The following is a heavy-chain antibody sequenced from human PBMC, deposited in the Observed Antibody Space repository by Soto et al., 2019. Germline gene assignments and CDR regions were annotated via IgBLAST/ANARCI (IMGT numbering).Heavy chain of an antibody. Sequence: SVKVSCKASGGTFSSYAISWVRQAPGQGLEWMGGIIPIFGTANYAQKFQGRVTITADESTSTAYMELSSLRSEDTAVYYCARDRYSGSYGGYYGMDVWGQGTTVTVSS. CDR3: ARDRYSGSYGGYYGMDV. V-gene: IGHV1-69*13. J-gene: IGHJ6*02. CDR1: GGTFSSYA. CDR2: IIPIFGTA. D-gene: IGHD1-26*01.